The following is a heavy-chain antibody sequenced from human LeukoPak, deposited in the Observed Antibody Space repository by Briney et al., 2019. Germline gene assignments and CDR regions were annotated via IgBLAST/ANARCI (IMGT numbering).Heavy chain of an antibody. J-gene: IGHJ3*02. CDR1: GFTFDDYA. D-gene: IGHD2-15*01. V-gene: IGHV3-9*01. Sequence: GGSLRLSCSAPGFTFDDYAMHWVRQAPGKGLEWVSGISWNSGSIGYADSVKGRFTISRDNAKNSLYLQMNSLRAEDTALYYCAKDRVGDIVVVVAATAFDIWGQGTMVTVSS. CDR2: ISWNSGSI. CDR3: AKDRVGDIVVVVAATAFDI.